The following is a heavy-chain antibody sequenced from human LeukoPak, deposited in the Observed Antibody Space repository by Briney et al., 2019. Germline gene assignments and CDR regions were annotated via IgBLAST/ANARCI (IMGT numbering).Heavy chain of an antibody. CDR3: ARGSDIVVAYYFDY. CDR1: GLTFSSYA. V-gene: IGHV3-30-3*01. CDR2: ISYDGSNK. J-gene: IGHJ4*02. Sequence: PGGSLRLSCEASGLTFSSYAMHWVRKAPGKGLQRVAVISYDGSNKYYAASVKGRFTISRDNSKNTLYLQMNSLRAEDTAVYYCARGSDIVVAYYFDYWGQGTLVTVSS. D-gene: IGHD2-2*01.